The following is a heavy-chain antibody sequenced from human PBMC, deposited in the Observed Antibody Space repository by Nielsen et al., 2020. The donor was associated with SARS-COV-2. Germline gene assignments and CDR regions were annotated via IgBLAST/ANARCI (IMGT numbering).Heavy chain of an antibody. J-gene: IGHJ4*02. CDR2: ISTNGGGT. CDR1: GFTFSDYA. D-gene: IGHD1-26*01. CDR3: ARVPYSGSYYGYLDY. V-gene: IGHV3-23*01. Sequence: GESLKISCVASGFTFSDYAMSWVRQAPGKGLEWVSSISTNGGGTYYAESVKGRFTISRDDSKNTLYLQMNSLRAEDTAVYYCARVPYSGSYYGYLDYWGQGTLVTVSS.